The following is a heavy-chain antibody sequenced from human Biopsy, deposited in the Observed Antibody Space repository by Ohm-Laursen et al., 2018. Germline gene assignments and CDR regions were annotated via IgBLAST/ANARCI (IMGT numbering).Heavy chain of an antibody. D-gene: IGHD4-23*01. J-gene: IGHJ1*01. CDR3: ARGSNEYGGLYFPH. Sequence: SDTLSLTCTVSGGSFTGHYWSWIRQPPGKGLEWIGHISYTGYTSYKSSLKSRVTISLDTSREHFSLRLTSLAAADTAVYYCARGSNEYGGLYFPHWGQGTLVTVSS. V-gene: IGHV4-59*11. CDR1: GGSFTGHY. CDR2: ISYTGYT.